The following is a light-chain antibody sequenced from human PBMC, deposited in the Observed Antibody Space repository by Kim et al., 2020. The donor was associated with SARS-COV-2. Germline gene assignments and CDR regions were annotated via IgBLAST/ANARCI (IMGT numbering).Light chain of an antibody. CDR2: GTS. Sequence: ETVLTQFPGTLSLSPGETATLSCRASQSVSVSYLAWYQKKTGQPPRFLIYGTSSRAAGIPDRFRGSGFGKDFTLTISGLEPEDFAVYFCQQYETLPLTFGGGTKVDIK. CDR1: QSVSVSY. CDR3: QQYETLPLT. V-gene: IGKV3-20*01. J-gene: IGKJ4*01.